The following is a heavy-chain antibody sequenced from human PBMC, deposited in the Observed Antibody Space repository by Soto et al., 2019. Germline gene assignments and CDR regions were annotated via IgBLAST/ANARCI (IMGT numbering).Heavy chain of an antibody. V-gene: IGHV1-3*01. Sequence: ASVKVSCKASGYTFTSYAMHWGRQAPGQRLEWMGWINAGNGNTKYSQKFQGRVTITRDTSASTAYMELSSLRSEDTAVYYCARDRYDFWSGFLPVVYYGMDVWGQGTTVTVSS. CDR1: GYTFTSYA. CDR2: INAGNGNT. CDR3: ARDRYDFWSGFLPVVYYGMDV. D-gene: IGHD3-3*01. J-gene: IGHJ6*02.